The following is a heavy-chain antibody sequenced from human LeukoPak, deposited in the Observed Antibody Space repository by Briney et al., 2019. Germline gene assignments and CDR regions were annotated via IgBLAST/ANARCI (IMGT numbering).Heavy chain of an antibody. D-gene: IGHD3-3*01. CDR2: IYPDVSDT. J-gene: IGHJ4*02. V-gene: IGHV5-51*01. CDR3: ARQYYDFWSGYPRQTYYFDY. Sequence: GESLKISCKGLGYSFSSYSIGWVRRMPGKGLEWMGIIYPDVSDTRYSPSFQGQVTISADKSFSTAYLQWGSLKASGTAMYYCARQYYDFWSGYPRQTYYFDYWGQGTLVTVSS. CDR1: GYSFSSYS.